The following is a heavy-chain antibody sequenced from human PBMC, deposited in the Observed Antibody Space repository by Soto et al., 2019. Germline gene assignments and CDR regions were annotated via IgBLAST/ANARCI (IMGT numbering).Heavy chain of an antibody. Sequence: PGGSLRLSCAASGFTFSSYWMSWVRQAPGKGLEWVANIKQDGSEKYYVDSVKGRFTISRDNAKNSLYLQMNSLRAEDTAVYYCASLLIYVWGSQLFDYWGQRTLVTVS. J-gene: IGHJ4*02. D-gene: IGHD3-16*01. V-gene: IGHV3-7*01. CDR2: IKQDGSEK. CDR1: GFTFSSYW. CDR3: ASLLIYVWGSQLFDY.